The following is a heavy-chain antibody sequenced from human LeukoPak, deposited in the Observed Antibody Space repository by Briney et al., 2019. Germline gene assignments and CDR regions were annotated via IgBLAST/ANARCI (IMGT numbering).Heavy chain of an antibody. CDR1: GFTFDDYS. V-gene: IGHV3-43*01. CDR2: ITGDGHIT. D-gene: IGHD3-10*01. Sequence: PGGSLRLSCAASGFTFDDYSMHWVRQAPGKGLEWVSLITGDGHITYYADSVKGRFTISRDNSKNSLYLQMSSLRTEDTALYYCARDIRGSSSWGQGTLVTVSS. J-gene: IGHJ4*02. CDR3: ARDIRGSSS.